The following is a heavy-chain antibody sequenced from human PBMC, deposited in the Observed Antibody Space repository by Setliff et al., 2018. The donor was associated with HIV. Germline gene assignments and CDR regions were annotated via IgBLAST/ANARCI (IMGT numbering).Heavy chain of an antibody. D-gene: IGHD3-3*01. J-gene: IGHJ6*03. Sequence: ETLSPTCTVSGGSFSGYYWSWIRPPPGKGLEWIGYIYIYNSGSTNYNPSITSRVTMSVGTSKNQFSLKLSSVTAADTAVYYCARCYYNFWSGYPLDYMDVWGKGTTVTVSS. CDR1: GGSFSGYY. V-gene: IGHV4-4*09. CDR2: IYIYNSGST. CDR3: ARCYYNFWSGYPLDYMDV.